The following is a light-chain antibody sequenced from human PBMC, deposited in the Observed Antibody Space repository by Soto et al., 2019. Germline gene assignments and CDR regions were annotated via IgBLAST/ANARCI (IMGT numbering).Light chain of an antibody. Sequence: QSALTQPASVSGSPGQSITISCTGTSRDVGGYNFVSWYQQHPGKAPKLMIFEVSHRPSGVSDRFSGSKSGNTASLTISGLQAEDEADYYCSSYTSSITYVFGTGTKVTVL. V-gene: IGLV2-14*03. CDR3: SSYTSSITYV. CDR2: EVS. J-gene: IGLJ1*01. CDR1: SRDVGGYNF.